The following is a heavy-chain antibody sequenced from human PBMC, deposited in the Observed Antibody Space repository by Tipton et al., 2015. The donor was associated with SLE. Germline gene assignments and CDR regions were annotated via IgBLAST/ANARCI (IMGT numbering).Heavy chain of an antibody. J-gene: IGHJ4*02. D-gene: IGHD6-6*01. CDR1: GFTFNSYA. CDR2: ISYDGTKR. CDR3: ARGWAARRELDY. V-gene: IGHV3-30-3*01. Sequence: QLVQSGGGVVQPGRSLRLSCAASGFTFNSYALHWVRQAPGKGLEWVAVISYDGTKRYYADSVKGRFTISRDNSKNTLYLQMNSLGTEDTAVYYCARGWAARRELDYWGQGTLVTVSS.